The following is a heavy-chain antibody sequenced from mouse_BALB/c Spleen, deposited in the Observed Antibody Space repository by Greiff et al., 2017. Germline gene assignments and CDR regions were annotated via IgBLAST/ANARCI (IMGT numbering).Heavy chain of an antibody. D-gene: IGHD1-1*01. CDR1: GYTFTSYW. V-gene: IGHV1-7*01. CDR3: ATLSWGFAY. CDR2: INPSTGYT. Sequence: QVQLQQSGAELAKPGASVKMSCKASGYTFTSYWMHWVKQRPGQGLEWIGYINPSTGYTEYNQKFKDKATLTADKSSSTAYMQLSSLTSEDSAVYYCATLSWGFAYWGQGTLVTVSA. J-gene: IGHJ3*01.